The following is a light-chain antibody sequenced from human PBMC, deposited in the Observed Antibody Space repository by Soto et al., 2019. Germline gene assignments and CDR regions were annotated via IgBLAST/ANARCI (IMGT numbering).Light chain of an antibody. V-gene: IGKV3-20*01. CDR1: QSVTNNY. J-gene: IGKJ4*01. CDR2: GAS. Sequence: EIMMTQSPATLSVSPGERATLSCRASQSVTNNYLAWYRQKPGQAPRLLIYGASKRASGIPDRFSGGGSGTDFTLTISRVEPEDVAVYYCQKYAGSPFLGGANKV. CDR3: QKYAGSPF.